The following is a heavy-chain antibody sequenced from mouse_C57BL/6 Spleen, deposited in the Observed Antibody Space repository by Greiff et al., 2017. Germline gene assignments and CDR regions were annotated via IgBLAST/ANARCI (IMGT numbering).Heavy chain of an antibody. J-gene: IGHJ2*01. Sequence: QVQLQQSGAELVKPGASVKISCKASGYAFSSYWMNWVKQRPGKGLEWIGQIYPGDGDTNYNGKFKGKATLTADKSSSTAYMQLSSLTSADSAVYFCARFTTVVASFDYWGQGTTLTVSS. CDR1: GYAFSSYW. D-gene: IGHD1-1*01. CDR3: ARFTTVVASFDY. V-gene: IGHV1-80*01. CDR2: IYPGDGDT.